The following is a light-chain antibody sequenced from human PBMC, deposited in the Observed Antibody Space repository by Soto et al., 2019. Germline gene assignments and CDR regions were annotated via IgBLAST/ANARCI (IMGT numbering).Light chain of an antibody. V-gene: IGLV2-8*01. CDR1: SSDIGGYNY. CDR2: EVT. J-gene: IGLJ2*01. CDR3: SSYAVSNNLL. Sequence: QSVLTQPPSASGSPGQSVTISCSGTSSDIGGYNYVSWYQHHPGEAPELMIYEVTKRPSGVPDRFSGSKSGNTASLTVSGLQPEEEADYYCSSYAVSNNLLFGGGTKLTVL.